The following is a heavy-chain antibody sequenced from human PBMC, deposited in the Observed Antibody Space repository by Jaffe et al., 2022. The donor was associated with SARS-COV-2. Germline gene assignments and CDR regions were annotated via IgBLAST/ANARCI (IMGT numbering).Heavy chain of an antibody. Sequence: EVQLVESGGGLVQPGGSLRLSCAASGFTVSSNYMSWVRQAPGKGLEWVSVIYSGGSTYYADSVKGRFTISRDNSKNTLYLQMNSLRAEDTAVYYCATRGGRDGYHWGYWGQGTLVTVSS. CDR1: GFTVSSNY. CDR3: ATRGGRDGYHWGY. J-gene: IGHJ4*02. CDR2: IYSGGST. V-gene: IGHV3-66*02. D-gene: IGHD5-12*01.